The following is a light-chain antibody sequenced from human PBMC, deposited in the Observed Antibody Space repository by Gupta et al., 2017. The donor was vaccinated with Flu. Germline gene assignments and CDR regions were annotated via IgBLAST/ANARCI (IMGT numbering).Light chain of an antibody. CDR3: GTCDDSLYNVV. CDR1: SSKIGKNH. V-gene: IGLV1-51*02. Sequence: VTISASVGSSKIGKNHVSWCRLLPGTAPSLLIYENDKRPAGIPDRFSGSKSGTAATLGITGLQSGDEADYYCGTCDDSLYNVVFGGGTKLTVL. J-gene: IGLJ2*01. CDR2: END.